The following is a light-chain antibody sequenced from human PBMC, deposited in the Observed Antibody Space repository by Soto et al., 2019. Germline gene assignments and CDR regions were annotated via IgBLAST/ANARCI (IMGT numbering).Light chain of an antibody. CDR2: GAS. Sequence: SPGTLPLSPGEGASLSCRASQTITNDYLAWYQQRPGQAPRLLIYGASSRATGTPDRFSGSGSGTDFTLTISRLEPEDFAVYYCQLYGRSRRATFGQGTRLEIK. J-gene: IGKJ5*01. V-gene: IGKV3-20*01. CDR3: QLYGRSRRAT. CDR1: QTITNDY.